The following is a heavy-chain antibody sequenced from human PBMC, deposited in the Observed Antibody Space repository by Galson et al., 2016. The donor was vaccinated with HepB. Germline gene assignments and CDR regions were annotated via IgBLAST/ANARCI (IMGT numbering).Heavy chain of an antibody. J-gene: IGHJ4*02. D-gene: IGHD4-23*01. CDR3: TRNSGGNSRGPTY. CDR1: GFTFGDYA. CDR2: MRAKTYSGTT. V-gene: IGHV3-49*03. Sequence: SLRLSCATSGFTFGDYATGWFRQAPGKGLEWVSVMRAKTYSGTTEVAASVKGIFIISRDDSKSIAYLQMNSLKTEDTAVYYCTRNSGGNSRGPTYWGQGTLVTVSS.